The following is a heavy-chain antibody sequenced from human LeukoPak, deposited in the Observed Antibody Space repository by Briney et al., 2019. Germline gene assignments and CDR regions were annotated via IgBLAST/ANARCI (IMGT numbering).Heavy chain of an antibody. J-gene: IGHJ5*02. D-gene: IGHD2-21*02. CDR2: IYTSGST. Sequence: SETLSLTCTVSGGSISSDYWIWIRQSAGKGLEWIGRIYTSGSTNYNPSLKSRVTMSVDTSKNQFSPKLTSVTAADTAVYYCARQSNCGGDCYSIWFDPWGQGTLVTVSS. V-gene: IGHV4-4*07. CDR3: ARQSNCGGDCYSIWFDP. CDR1: GGSISSDY.